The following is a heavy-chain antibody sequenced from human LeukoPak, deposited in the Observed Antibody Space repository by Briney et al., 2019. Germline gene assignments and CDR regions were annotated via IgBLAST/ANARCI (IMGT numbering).Heavy chain of an antibody. D-gene: IGHD3-22*01. CDR2: IYYTGST. Sequence: RTAETLSLTCTVSGDSINSDYWSWIRQPPGKGLEWIGYIYYTGSTSYNPSLRSRVTMSIDSSKTQFSLTLSSVTAADTAVYYCARDSSDWLNYFDSWGQGTLVTVSS. CDR1: GDSINSDY. J-gene: IGHJ4*02. V-gene: IGHV4-59*01. CDR3: ARDSSDWLNYFDS.